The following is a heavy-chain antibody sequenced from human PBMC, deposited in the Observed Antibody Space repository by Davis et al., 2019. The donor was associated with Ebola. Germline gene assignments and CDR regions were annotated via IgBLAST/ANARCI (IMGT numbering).Heavy chain of an antibody. CDR2: IRSEANSYAT. CDR1: GFTFSGSA. J-gene: IGHJ4*02. Sequence: GESLKISCAASGFTFSGSAMHWVRQASGKGLEWVGRIRSEANSYATAYAASVKGRFTISRDDSKNTAYLQMNSLKTEDTAVYYCARGGGYCSGGSCYGVPYYFDYWGQGTLVTVSS. V-gene: IGHV3-73*01. CDR3: ARGGGYCSGGSCYGVPYYFDY. D-gene: IGHD2-15*01.